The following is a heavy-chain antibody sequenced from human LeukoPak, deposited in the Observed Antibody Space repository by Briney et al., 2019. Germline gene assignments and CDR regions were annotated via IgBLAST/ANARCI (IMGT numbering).Heavy chain of an antibody. CDR2: IYDSWNT. CDR1: SGSINNHY. CDR3: ARDQIGYGLDY. Sequence: SETLSLTCIVSSGSINNHYWSWIRQPPGKGLEWIGYIYDSWNTNYNPSLKTRVTISIDTSKNQFSLNLTSVTAADTAVYYCARDQIGYGLDYWGQGTLVTVSS. V-gene: IGHV4-59*11. J-gene: IGHJ4*02. D-gene: IGHD5-18*01.